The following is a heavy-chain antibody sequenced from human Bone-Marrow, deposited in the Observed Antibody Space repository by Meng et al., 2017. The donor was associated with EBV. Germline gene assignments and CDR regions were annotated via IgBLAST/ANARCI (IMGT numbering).Heavy chain of an antibody. CDR2: IYHSGST. CDR3: ARVVARSYFDY. Sequence: RRLQGSASGLVNPSQTLPLTCAVSGGSISSGGYSWSWIRQPPGKGLEWIGYIYHSGSTYYNPSLKSRVTISVDRSKNQFSLKLSSVTAADTAVYYCARVVARSYFDYWGQGTLVTVSS. J-gene: IGHJ4*02. CDR1: GGSISSGGYS. V-gene: IGHV4-30-2*01.